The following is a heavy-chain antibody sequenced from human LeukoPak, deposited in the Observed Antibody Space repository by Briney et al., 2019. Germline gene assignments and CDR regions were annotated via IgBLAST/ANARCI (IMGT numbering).Heavy chain of an antibody. V-gene: IGHV4-39*01. CDR3: ARLRLRLGEPTDFDY. D-gene: IGHD3-16*01. CDR1: GGSISSSSYY. J-gene: IGHJ4*02. Sequence: PSETLSLTCTVSGGSISSSSYYWGWIRQPPGKGLQWIRRIYYSGSTYYNPSLKSRVTISIDTSKNQFSLKLSSVTAADTAVYYCARLRLRLGEPTDFDYWGQGTLVTVSS. CDR2: IYYSGST.